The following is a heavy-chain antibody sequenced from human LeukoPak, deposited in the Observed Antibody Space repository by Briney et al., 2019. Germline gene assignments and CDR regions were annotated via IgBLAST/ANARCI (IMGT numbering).Heavy chain of an antibody. CDR3: AKGWNGDYADF. CDR1: GFTFSSYG. CDR2: ISYDGSNK. Sequence: PGRSLRLSCAASGFTFSSYGMHWVRQAPGKGLEWVALISYDGSNKYYTDSVKGRFTISRDNSKNTLYLQMNSLRAEDTAVYYCAKGWNGDYADFWGQGALVTVSS. D-gene: IGHD4-17*01. V-gene: IGHV3-30*18. J-gene: IGHJ4*02.